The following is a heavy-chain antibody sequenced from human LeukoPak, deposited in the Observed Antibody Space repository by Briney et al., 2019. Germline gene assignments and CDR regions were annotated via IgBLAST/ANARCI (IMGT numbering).Heavy chain of an antibody. CDR1: GFTFSSYA. Sequence: GGSLRLSCAASGFTFSSYAMSWVRQAPGKGLEWVSAISGSGGSTYYADSVKGRFTISRDNAKNSLYLQMNSLRAEDTAVYYCARGSEKYDFWSGYYPPTYFDYWGQGTLVTVSS. V-gene: IGHV3-23*01. CDR3: ARGSEKYDFWSGYYPPTYFDY. D-gene: IGHD3-3*01. J-gene: IGHJ4*02. CDR2: ISGSGGST.